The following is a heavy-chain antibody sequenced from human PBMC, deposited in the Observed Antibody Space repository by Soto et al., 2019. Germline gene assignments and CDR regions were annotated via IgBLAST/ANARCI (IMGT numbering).Heavy chain of an antibody. D-gene: IGHD2-15*01. Sequence: PGGSLRLSCAASGFTFSDYYMSWIRQAPGKGLEWVSYISSSGSTIYYADSVKGRFTISRDNAKNSLYLQMNSLRAEDTAVYYCARERGYCSGGSCLSGGMDVWGQGTTVTVSS. J-gene: IGHJ6*02. V-gene: IGHV3-11*01. CDR2: ISSSGSTI. CDR3: ARERGYCSGGSCLSGGMDV. CDR1: GFTFSDYY.